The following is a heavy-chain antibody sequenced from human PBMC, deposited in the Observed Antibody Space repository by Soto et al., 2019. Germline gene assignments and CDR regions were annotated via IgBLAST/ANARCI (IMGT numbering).Heavy chain of an antibody. D-gene: IGHD1-1*01. CDR3: ARDKKTGILDY. J-gene: IGHJ4*02. V-gene: IGHV1-3*01. CDR1: GYTFTSYD. Sequence: ASVKVSCKASGYTFTSYDMNWVRQAPGQRLEWMGWINAGNGNTKYSQKFQGRVTITRDTSASTAYMELSSLRSEDTAVYYCARDKKTGILDYWGQGTLVTVSS. CDR2: INAGNGNT.